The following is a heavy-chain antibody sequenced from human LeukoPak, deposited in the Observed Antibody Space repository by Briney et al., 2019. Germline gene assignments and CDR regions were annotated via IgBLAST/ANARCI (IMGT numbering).Heavy chain of an antibody. J-gene: IGHJ3*02. CDR3: AKGLRITMVRGAFDI. Sequence: PGGSLRLSCAASGFTFSSYAMSWVRQAPGRGLEWVSSISGSGGNTYYADSVKGRFTISRDYSKNTLYLQMNSLRPEDTALYYCAKGLRITMVRGAFDIWGQGTMVTVSS. V-gene: IGHV3-23*01. CDR2: ISGSGGNT. D-gene: IGHD3-10*01. CDR1: GFTFSSYA.